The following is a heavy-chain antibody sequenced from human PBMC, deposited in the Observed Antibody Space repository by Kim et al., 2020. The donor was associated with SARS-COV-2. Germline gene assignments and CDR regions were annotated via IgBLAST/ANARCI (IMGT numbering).Heavy chain of an antibody. J-gene: IGHJ4*02. CDR1: GYTFTSYG. D-gene: IGHD3-22*01. V-gene: IGHV1-18*01. CDR3: ARAGITYYYDSSGPTDY. CDR2: ISAYNGNT. Sequence: ASVKVSCKASGYTFTSYGISWVRQAPGQGLEWMGWISAYNGNTNYAQKLQGRVTMTTDTSTSTAYMELRSLRSDDTAVYYCARAGITYYYDSSGPTDYWGQGTLVTVSS.